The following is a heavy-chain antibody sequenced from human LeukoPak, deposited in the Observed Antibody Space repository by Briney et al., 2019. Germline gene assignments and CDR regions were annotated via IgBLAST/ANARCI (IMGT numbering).Heavy chain of an antibody. CDR2: IYYSGST. CDR3: ARLARSYRSQHFDY. CDR1: GGSISSSSYY. V-gene: IGHV4-39*01. D-gene: IGHD3-16*02. J-gene: IGHJ4*02. Sequence: PSETLSLTCTVSGGSISSSSYYWGWIRQPPGKGLEWIGSIYYSGSTYYNPSLKSRVTISVDTSKNQFSLKLSSVTAADTAVYYCARLARSYRSQHFDYWGQGTLVTVSS.